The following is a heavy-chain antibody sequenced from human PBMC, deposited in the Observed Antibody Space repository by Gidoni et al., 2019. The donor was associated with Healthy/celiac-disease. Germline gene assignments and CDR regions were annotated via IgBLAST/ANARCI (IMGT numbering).Heavy chain of an antibody. CDR3: ARVGLGYCSGGSCQGFDY. CDR2: INACNGNT. Sequence: QVQLVQFGAEVKKPGASVKVSCKASGYTFTSSAMHWVRQAPGQRLEWMGWINACNGNTKYSQKFQGRVTITRDTTASTAYMELSSLRSEDTAVYYCARVGLGYCSGGSCQGFDYWGQGTLVTVSS. J-gene: IGHJ4*02. V-gene: IGHV1-3*01. CDR1: GYTFTSSA. D-gene: IGHD2-15*01.